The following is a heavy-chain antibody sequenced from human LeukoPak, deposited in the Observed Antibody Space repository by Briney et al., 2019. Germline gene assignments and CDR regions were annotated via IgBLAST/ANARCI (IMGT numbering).Heavy chain of an antibody. Sequence: SETLSLTCTVSGGSISTSAFYWGWLRQPPGKGLEWIGSIYDSGNEFYNPSLKSRVTISADTSKNQFSLELNSVTAADTAMYYCARQMSDYYYYYMDVWGEGITVTVSS. CDR2: IYDSGNE. CDR3: ARQMSDYYYYYMDV. J-gene: IGHJ6*03. CDR1: GGSISTSAFY. D-gene: IGHD5/OR15-5a*01. V-gene: IGHV4-39*01.